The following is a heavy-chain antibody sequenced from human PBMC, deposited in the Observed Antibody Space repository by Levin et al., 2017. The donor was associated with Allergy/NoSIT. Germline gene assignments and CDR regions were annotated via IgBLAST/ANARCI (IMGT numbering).Heavy chain of an antibody. D-gene: IGHD4-17*01. Sequence: ASVKVSCKAAGYTFIDYYMHWVRQAPGQGLEWMGWVNCNSGDTNYAQKFQGRVTMTRYTSIRTAYIELSSLRSDDTAVYYCARNDYGDYVQNFDYWGQGTLVTVSS. V-gene: IGHV1-2*02. J-gene: IGHJ4*02. CDR2: VNCNSGDT. CDR3: ARNDYGDYVQNFDY. CDR1: GYTFIDYY.